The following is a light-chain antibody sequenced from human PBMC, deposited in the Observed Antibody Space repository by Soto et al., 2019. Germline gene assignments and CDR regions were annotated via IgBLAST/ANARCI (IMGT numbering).Light chain of an antibody. V-gene: IGKV3-15*01. J-gene: IGKJ5*01. CDR1: QSVSSN. Sequence: EIVMTQSPATLSVSPGERATLSCRASQSVSSNLAWYQQKPGQAPRLLTYGASTRATGIPARFSGSGSGTEFTLTISSLQSEDFAVYYCQQYNNWLITFGQGTRLEMK. CDR2: GAS. CDR3: QQYNNWLIT.